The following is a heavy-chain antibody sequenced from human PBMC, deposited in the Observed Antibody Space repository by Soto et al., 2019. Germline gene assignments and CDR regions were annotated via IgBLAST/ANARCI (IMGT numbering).Heavy chain of an antibody. J-gene: IGHJ5*02. CDR2: INHSGST. V-gene: IGHV4-34*01. Sequence: SETLSLTCAVYGGSFSGYYWSWIRQPPGKGLEWIGEINHSGSTNYNPSLKSRVTISVDTSKNQFSLKLSSVTAADTAVYYCARTSRGYSGAWGQGTLVTVSS. CDR3: ARTSRGYSGA. D-gene: IGHD5-12*01. CDR1: GGSFSGYY.